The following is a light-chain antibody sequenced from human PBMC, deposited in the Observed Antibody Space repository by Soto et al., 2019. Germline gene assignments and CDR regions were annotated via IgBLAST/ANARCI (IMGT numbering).Light chain of an antibody. Sequence: EIVMTQSPATLSLSPGERATLYCRASETVNNNVAWYQQKPGQAPRLVIYGASTRATGIPARFSGSGSGTEFTLTISSLQPEDFAVYYCQQYNNSSWTFGQGTKVDI. V-gene: IGKV3-15*01. J-gene: IGKJ1*01. CDR3: QQYNNSSWT. CDR2: GAS. CDR1: ETVNNN.